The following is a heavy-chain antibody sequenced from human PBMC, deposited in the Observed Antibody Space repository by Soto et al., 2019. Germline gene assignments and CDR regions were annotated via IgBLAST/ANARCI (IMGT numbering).Heavy chain of an antibody. V-gene: IGHV3-21*01. D-gene: IGHD3-10*01. Sequence: GGSLRLSCAASGFSFNTYSMNWVRQAPGKGLEWVSSISSSSSYINYANSVKGRFTISRDNAKNSLYLQMNSLRAEDTAVYYCASLSRFALDYWGQGTLVTVSS. CDR2: ISSSSSYI. CDR3: ASLSRFALDY. CDR1: GFSFNTYS. J-gene: IGHJ4*02.